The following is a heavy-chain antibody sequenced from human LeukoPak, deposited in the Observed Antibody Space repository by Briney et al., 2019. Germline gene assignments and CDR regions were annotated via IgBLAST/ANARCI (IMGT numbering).Heavy chain of an antibody. CDR1: GFTFSSYG. V-gene: IGHV3-30*03. CDR3: ASWSYYDSSGYTRAFDI. J-gene: IGHJ3*02. Sequence: GRSLRLSCAASGFTFSSYGMHWVRQAPGKGLEWVAVISYDGSNKYYADSVKGRFTISRDNSKNTPYLQMNSLRAEDTAVYYCASWSYYDSSGYTRAFDIWGQGTMVTASS. CDR2: ISYDGSNK. D-gene: IGHD3-22*01.